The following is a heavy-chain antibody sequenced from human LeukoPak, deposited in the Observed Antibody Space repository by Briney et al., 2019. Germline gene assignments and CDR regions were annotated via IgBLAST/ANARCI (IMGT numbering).Heavy chain of an antibody. CDR1: GFSPSSSY. V-gene: IGHV3-53*01. J-gene: IGHJ4*02. Sequence: RGSLRLSCAASGFSPSSSYMSWVRQAPGKGLEWVSVIYSAGPTHYADSVKGRFTISRDKSENTLHLQMNSLRAEDTAIYYCARESVGSHAIDYWGQGTLVTVSS. CDR3: ARESVGSHAIDY. CDR2: IYSAGPT. D-gene: IGHD4-23*01.